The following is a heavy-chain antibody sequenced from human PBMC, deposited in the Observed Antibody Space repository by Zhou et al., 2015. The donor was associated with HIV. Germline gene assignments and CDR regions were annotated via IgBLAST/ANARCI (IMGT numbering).Heavy chain of an antibody. J-gene: IGHJ6*03. CDR3: ARDRGLSDIVVVPADYYYYMDV. CDR1: GYTFTSYY. D-gene: IGHD2-2*01. V-gene: IGHV1-46*01. CDR2: INPSGGST. Sequence: QVQLVQSGAEVKKPGASVKVSCKASGYTFTSYYMHWVRQAPGQGLEWMGIINPSGGSTSYAQKFQGRVTMTRDTSTSTVYMELSSLRSEDSAIYYCARDRGLSDIVVVPADYYYYMDVWGKGTTVTVSS.